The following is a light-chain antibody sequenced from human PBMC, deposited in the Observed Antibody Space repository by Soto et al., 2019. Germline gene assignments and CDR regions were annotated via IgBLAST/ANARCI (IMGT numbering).Light chain of an antibody. Sequence: AVQMTQSPSSLSASVGDRVTITCRASRGIVRDLDWYQQKPGAAPKLLIFAASRLESGVPSRFSGSGSGTDFTLTISSLQPEDFATYYCVQESFYPRTFGQGTKVEV. CDR2: AAS. CDR1: RGIVRD. CDR3: VQESFYPRT. V-gene: IGKV1-6*01. J-gene: IGKJ1*01.